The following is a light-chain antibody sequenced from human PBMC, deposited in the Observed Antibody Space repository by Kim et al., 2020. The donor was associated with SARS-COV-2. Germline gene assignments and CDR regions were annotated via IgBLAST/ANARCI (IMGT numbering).Light chain of an antibody. J-gene: IGKJ5*01. V-gene: IGKV1-39*01. CDR2: AAS. Sequence: DIQMTQSPSSLSASVGDRITITCRASQSIGNYVNWYQQKEDSAPKLLLYAASTLQSGVPSRFTGSGSGTDFTLTIRSLQPEDFATYYCQQTYSAPQISFGQGTRLEIK. CDR3: QQTYSAPQIS. CDR1: QSIGNY.